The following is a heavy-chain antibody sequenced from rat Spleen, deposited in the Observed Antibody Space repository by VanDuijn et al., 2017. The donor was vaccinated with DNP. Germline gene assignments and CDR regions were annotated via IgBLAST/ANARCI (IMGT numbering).Heavy chain of an antibody. CDR1: GFNFRNYG. J-gene: IGHJ3*01. Sequence: EVQLVESGGGLVQPGGSLKLSCAASGFNFRNYGMHWIRQAPTKGLEWVTSISPSGGGTYYRDSVKGRFTISRDNSNRTLYLQMDSLRSEDTATYYCVTGVYGGYEDWFANWGQGTLVTVSS. CDR2: ISPSGGGT. V-gene: IGHV5-19*01. CDR3: VTGVYGGYEDWFAN. D-gene: IGHD1-11*01.